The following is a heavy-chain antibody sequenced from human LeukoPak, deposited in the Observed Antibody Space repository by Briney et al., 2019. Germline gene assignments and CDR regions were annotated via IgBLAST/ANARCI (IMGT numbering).Heavy chain of an antibody. Sequence: ASVKVSCKTSGYTFNSYGISWVRQAPGQGLEWMGWISAYNGDTNYAQKFQGRVTITADESTSTAYMELSSLRSEDTAVYYCARRVGYSYGYFRFDPWGQGTLVTVSS. V-gene: IGHV1-18*01. CDR2: ISAYNGDT. CDR1: GYTFNSYG. J-gene: IGHJ5*02. CDR3: ARRVGYSYGYFRFDP. D-gene: IGHD5-18*01.